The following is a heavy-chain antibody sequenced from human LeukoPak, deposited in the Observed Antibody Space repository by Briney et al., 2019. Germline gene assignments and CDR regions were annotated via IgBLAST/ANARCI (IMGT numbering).Heavy chain of an antibody. CDR2: IYSGGYT. Sequence: GSLGLSCAASGFTVSSTYLTWVRQAPGKGLEWLSVIYSGGYTYYADSVKGRFFISRDISENMVYLQMNSLSVEDTAVYFCARGRPAHYLDSWGPGTLVTVS. CDR3: ARGRPAHYLDS. CDR1: GFTVSSTY. J-gene: IGHJ4*02. D-gene: IGHD6-6*01. V-gene: IGHV3-66*01.